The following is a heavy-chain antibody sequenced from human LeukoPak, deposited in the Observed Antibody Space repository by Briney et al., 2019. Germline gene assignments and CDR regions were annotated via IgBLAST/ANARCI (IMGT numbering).Heavy chain of an antibody. CDR3: ARDSWDIVVVVAATPFDY. CDR2: ISAYNGNT. V-gene: IGHV1-18*01. J-gene: IGHJ4*02. Sequence: ASVKVSCKASGYTFTSYGISWMRQAPGQGLEWMGWISAYNGNTNYAQKLQGRVTMTTDTSTSTAYMELRSLRSDDTAVYYSARDSWDIVVVVAATPFDYWGQGTLVTVSS. D-gene: IGHD2-15*01. CDR1: GYTFTSYG.